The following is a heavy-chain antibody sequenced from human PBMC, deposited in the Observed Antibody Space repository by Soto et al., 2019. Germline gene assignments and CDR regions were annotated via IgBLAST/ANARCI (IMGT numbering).Heavy chain of an antibody. Sequence: GGSLRPSCAASGFSFSDYHMSWIRQAPGKGLEWISFITSSGTFTHYGDSVKGRFTISRDNTKNSLYLQMNGLTAEDTAVYYCAREVGNRFDPWGQGT. D-gene: IGHD3-3*01. J-gene: IGHJ5*02. CDR2: ITSSGTFT. CDR3: AREVGNRFDP. V-gene: IGHV3-11*01. CDR1: GFSFSDYH.